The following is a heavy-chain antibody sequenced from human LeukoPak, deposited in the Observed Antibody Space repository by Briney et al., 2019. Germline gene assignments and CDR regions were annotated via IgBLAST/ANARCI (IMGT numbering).Heavy chain of an antibody. D-gene: IGHD3-10*01. CDR3: ARGNTMVRGVIFD. V-gene: IGHV4-31*03. Sequence: SQTLSLTCTVSGGSISSGGYYWSWIRQHPGKGLEWIGYIYYSGSTYYNPSLKSRVTISVDTSKNQFSLKLSSVAAADTAVYYCARGNTMVRGVIFDWGQGTLVTVSS. J-gene: IGHJ4*02. CDR2: IYYSGST. CDR1: GGSISSGGYY.